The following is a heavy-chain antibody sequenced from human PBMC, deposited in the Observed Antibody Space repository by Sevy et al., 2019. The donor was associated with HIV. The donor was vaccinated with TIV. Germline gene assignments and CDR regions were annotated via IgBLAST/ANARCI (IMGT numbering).Heavy chain of an antibody. V-gene: IGHV4-39*01. CDR1: GGSISSSSYY. CDR3: ARRFWYCSSTSCYNYFDY. CDR2: IYYSGST. D-gene: IGHD2-2*02. J-gene: IGHJ4*02. Sequence: SDTLSLTCTVSGGSISSSSYYWGWIRQPPGKGLEWIGSIYYSGSTYYNPSLKSRVTISVDTSKNQFSLKLSSVTAADTAVYYCARRFWYCSSTSCYNYFDYWGQGTLVTVSS.